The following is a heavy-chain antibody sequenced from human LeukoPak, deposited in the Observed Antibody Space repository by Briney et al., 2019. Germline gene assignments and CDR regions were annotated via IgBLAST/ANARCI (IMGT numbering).Heavy chain of an antibody. CDR2: IYSGGST. J-gene: IGHJ6*03. V-gene: IGHV3-53*05. D-gene: IGHD3-10*01. Sequence: GGSLRLSCAASGFTVSSNYMSWVRLAPGKGLEWVSVIYSGGSTYYADSVRGRFTISRDNSKNTLYLQMNSLRAEDTAVYYCARDRTEITMVAHYYYYMDVWGKGTTVTVSS. CDR1: GFTVSSNY. CDR3: ARDRTEITMVAHYYYYMDV.